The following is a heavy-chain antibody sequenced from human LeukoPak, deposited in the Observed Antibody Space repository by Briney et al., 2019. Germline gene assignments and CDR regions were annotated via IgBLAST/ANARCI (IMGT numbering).Heavy chain of an antibody. CDR3: ARAGLLVRGVTLRYFDL. CDR1: GGSFSGYY. Sequence: SETLSLTCAVYGGSFSGYYWSWIRQPPGKGLEWIGEINHSGSTNYNPSLKSRVTISVDTSKNQISLKLSSVTAADTAVYYCARAGLLVRGVTLRYFDLWGRGTLVTVSS. J-gene: IGHJ2*01. V-gene: IGHV4-34*01. D-gene: IGHD3-10*01. CDR2: INHSGST.